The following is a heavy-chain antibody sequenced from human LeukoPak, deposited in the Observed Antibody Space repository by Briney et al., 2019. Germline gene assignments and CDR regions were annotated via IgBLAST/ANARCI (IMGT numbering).Heavy chain of an antibody. J-gene: IGHJ6*02. CDR2: IWYDGDNK. CDR3: AKHLTATNTYIFFGLDV. D-gene: IGHD1-26*01. CDR1: GFTFSTYW. Sequence: PGGSLRLSCVGSGFTFSTYWMSWVRQAPGKGLEWVAVIWYDGDNKYYADSVKGRFTISRDNSKNTVYLQMNTLRAEDTALYYCAKHLTATNTYIFFGLDVWGQGTSVTVSS. V-gene: IGHV3-33*06.